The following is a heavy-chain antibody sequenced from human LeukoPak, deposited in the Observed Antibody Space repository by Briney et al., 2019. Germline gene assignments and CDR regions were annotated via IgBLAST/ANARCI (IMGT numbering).Heavy chain of an antibody. CDR2: INPSGGST. CDR3: ARVVVGAIVY. D-gene: IGHD1-26*01. Sequence: GASVNVSFKASGYTFTSYYMHWVRQAPGQGLEWMGIINPSGGSTSYAQKFQGRVTMTRDTSTSTVYMELSSLRSEDTAVYYCARVVVGAIVYWGQGTLVTVSS. J-gene: IGHJ4*02. CDR1: GYTFTSYY. V-gene: IGHV1-46*01.